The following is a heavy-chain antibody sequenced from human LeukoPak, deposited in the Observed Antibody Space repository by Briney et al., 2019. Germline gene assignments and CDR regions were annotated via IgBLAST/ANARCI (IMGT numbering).Heavy chain of an antibody. Sequence: GESLKISCKGSGYSFTSYCIGWVRQMPGKGLEWMGIIYPGDSDTRYSPSFQGQVTISADKSISTAYLQWSSLKASDTAMYYCARHPGYSYGSSYNWFDPWGQGTLVTVSS. CDR2: IYPGDSDT. J-gene: IGHJ5*02. CDR1: GYSFTSYC. CDR3: ARHPGYSYGSSYNWFDP. D-gene: IGHD5-18*01. V-gene: IGHV5-51*01.